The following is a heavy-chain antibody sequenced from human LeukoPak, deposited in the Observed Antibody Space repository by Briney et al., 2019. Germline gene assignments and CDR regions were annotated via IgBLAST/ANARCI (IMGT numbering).Heavy chain of an antibody. CDR3: ARKGCYDSGTCDI. J-gene: IGHJ3*02. D-gene: IGHD3-22*01. V-gene: IGHV3-21*01. CDR2: ITTCGTYT. Sequence: GGPLRPSCAAPGFSFGTYSMDWVRQAPGKGLGWVSAITTCGTYTDYADSVKGRFTISRDNAKNTLYLQMNSLRAEDTAVYYCARKGCYDSGTCDICGQGIVATASS. CDR1: GFSFGTYS.